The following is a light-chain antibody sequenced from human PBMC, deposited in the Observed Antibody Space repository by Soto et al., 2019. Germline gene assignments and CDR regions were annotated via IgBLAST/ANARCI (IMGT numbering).Light chain of an antibody. Sequence: EIALTQSPGTLSLTPGEGATLSCRASQSVRSNYLAWYQQKPGQAPRLLIYNSSTRATGIPDRFSGSGSGTDFTLTISRLEPEDFALYYCQQYRDLPQTFGQGTQVEIK. CDR1: QSVRSNY. CDR2: NSS. CDR3: QQYRDLPQT. J-gene: IGKJ1*01. V-gene: IGKV3-20*01.